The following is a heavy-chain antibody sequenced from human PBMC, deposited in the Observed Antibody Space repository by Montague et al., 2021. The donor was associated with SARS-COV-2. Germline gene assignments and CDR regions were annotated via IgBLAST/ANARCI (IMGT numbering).Heavy chain of an antibody. CDR2: IYTSGNT. CDR1: GGSISSGSYY. V-gene: IGHV4-61*02. D-gene: IGHD6-13*01. Sequence: TLSLTCTVSGGSISSGSYYWSWIRQPAGKGLEWIGRIYTSGNTNYNPSLKSRVTISVDTSKNQFSLKLSSVTDADTAVYYCARDGGIGDSGSNTWSYHYDGMDVWGQGTTVTVSS. J-gene: IGHJ6*02. CDR3: ARDGGIGDSGSNTWSYHYDGMDV.